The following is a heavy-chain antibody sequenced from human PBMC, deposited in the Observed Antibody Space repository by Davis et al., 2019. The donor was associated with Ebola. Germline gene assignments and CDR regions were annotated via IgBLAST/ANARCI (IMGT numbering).Heavy chain of an antibody. CDR1: GGSFSGYY. J-gene: IGHJ4*02. Sequence: MPSETLSLTCAVYGGSFSGYYWSWIRQPPGKGLEWIGEINHSGSTNYNPSLKSRVTISVDTFKNQFSLKLSSVTAADTAVYYCARVWNYVCFDYWGQGTLLTVSS. V-gene: IGHV4-34*01. CDR2: INHSGST. CDR3: ARVWNYVCFDY. D-gene: IGHD1-7*01.